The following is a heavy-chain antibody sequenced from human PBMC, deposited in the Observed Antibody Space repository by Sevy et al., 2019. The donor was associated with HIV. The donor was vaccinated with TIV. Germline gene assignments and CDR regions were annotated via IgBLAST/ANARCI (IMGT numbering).Heavy chain of an antibody. Sequence: GGSLRLSCATSGFTFNSYGMHWVRQAPGKGLEWVALIWFDGSNKYYADSVKGRFTISRDIVKNTLHLQMNGLRAEDTAMYYCARDLEFYDYGDYGPAFTPDYWGQGTLVTVSS. CDR3: ARDLEFYDYGDYGPAFTPDY. D-gene: IGHD4-17*01. CDR1: GFTFNSYG. CDR2: IWFDGSNK. J-gene: IGHJ4*02. V-gene: IGHV3-33*01.